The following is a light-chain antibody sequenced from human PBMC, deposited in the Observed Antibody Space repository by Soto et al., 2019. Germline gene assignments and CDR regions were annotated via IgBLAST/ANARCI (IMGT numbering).Light chain of an antibody. CDR1: RSVSIN. CDR2: GAS. Sequence: EIVMTQSPATLSVSPGERDTLSCRASRSVSINLAWYQQKPGQAPRLLIYGASTRATGIPARFSGSGSGTEFTLTISSLQSEDFAIYYCQQYNNWPPWTFGQGTKVEIK. J-gene: IGKJ1*01. V-gene: IGKV3-15*01. CDR3: QQYNNWPPWT.